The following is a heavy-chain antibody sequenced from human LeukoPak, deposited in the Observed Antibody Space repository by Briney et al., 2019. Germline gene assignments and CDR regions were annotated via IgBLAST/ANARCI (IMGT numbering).Heavy chain of an antibody. Sequence: GASVKVSCKASGYTFTGYYMHWVRQAPGQGLEWMGWINPNSGGTNYAQKFQGRVTMTRDTSISTAYMELSRLRSDDTAVYYCASDHLSIASTGTRYWGQGTLVTVSS. D-gene: IGHD6-13*01. V-gene: IGHV1-2*02. CDR3: ASDHLSIASTGTRY. CDR2: INPNSGGT. J-gene: IGHJ4*02. CDR1: GYTFTGYY.